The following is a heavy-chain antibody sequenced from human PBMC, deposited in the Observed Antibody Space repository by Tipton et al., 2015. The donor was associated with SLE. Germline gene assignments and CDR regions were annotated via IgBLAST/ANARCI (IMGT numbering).Heavy chain of an antibody. D-gene: IGHD4-11*01. V-gene: IGHV1-69*05. CDR2: IISMFGTA. Sequence: QSGAEVKKPGSSVKVSCKASGGTFSSYAISWVRQAPGQGLEWMGGIISMFGTANYAQKFQGRVTITTDESTSTAYMELSSLRSEDTAVYYCARGMTKVTDMSEVYYYNAMDVWGQGTTVTVSS. CDR1: GGTFSSYA. J-gene: IGHJ6*02. CDR3: ARGMTKVTDMSEVYYYNAMDV.